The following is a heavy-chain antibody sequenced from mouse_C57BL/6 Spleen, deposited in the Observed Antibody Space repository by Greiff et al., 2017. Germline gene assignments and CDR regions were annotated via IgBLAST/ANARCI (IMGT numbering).Heavy chain of an antibody. CDR3: ARTEITTVVEYLDY. Sequence: QVQLQQPGAELVKPGASVKLSCKASGYTFTSYWMHWVKQRPGQGLEWIGMIHPNSGSTNYNEKFKSKATLTVDKSSSTAYMQLSSLTSEDSAVYYCARTEITTVVEYLDYWGQGTTLTVSS. CDR1: GYTFTSYW. J-gene: IGHJ2*01. V-gene: IGHV1-64*01. CDR2: IHPNSGST. D-gene: IGHD1-1*01.